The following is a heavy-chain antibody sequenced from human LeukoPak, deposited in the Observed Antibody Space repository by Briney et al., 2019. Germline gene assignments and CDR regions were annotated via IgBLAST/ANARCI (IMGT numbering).Heavy chain of an antibody. CDR1: GFTFSSYA. V-gene: IGHV3-30*01. J-gene: IGHJ4*02. D-gene: IGHD5-12*01. CDR3: ARDRHVDIVATITQTFDY. Sequence: GGSLRLSCAASGFTFSSYAMHWVRQAPGKGLEWVAVIPYDGSNKYYADSVKGRFTISRDNSKNTLYLQMNSLRAEDTAVYYCARDRHVDIVATITQTFDYWGQGTLVTVSS. CDR2: IPYDGSNK.